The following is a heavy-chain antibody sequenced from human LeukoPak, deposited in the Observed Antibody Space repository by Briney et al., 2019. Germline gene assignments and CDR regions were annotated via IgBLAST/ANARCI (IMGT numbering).Heavy chain of an antibody. CDR3: ATTTLYPDTAMVTGAFDI. CDR1: GYTFTSYY. Sequence: ASVKVSCKASGYTFTSYYMHWVRQAPGQGLEWMGIINPSGGSTSYAQKFQGRVTMTRDMSTSTVYMELSSLRSEDTAVYYCATTTLYPDTAMVTGAFDIWGQGTMVTVSS. J-gene: IGHJ3*02. V-gene: IGHV1-46*01. D-gene: IGHD5-18*01. CDR2: INPSGGST.